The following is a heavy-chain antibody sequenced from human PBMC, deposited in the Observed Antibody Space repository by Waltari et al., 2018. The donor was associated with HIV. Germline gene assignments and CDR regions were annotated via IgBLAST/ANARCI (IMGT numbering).Heavy chain of an antibody. CDR3: ARLVDTAMVGY. CDR1: RGSISSSSYY. Sequence: QLQLQESGPGLVKPSETLSLTCTVPRGSISSSSYYWAWIRPPPGKGLEWSGSIYDSGGTYYNPTLKSRVTISVDTSKNQFSLKLSSVTAADTAVYYGARLVDTAMVGYWGQGTLVTVSS. V-gene: IGHV4-39*01. D-gene: IGHD5-18*01. CDR2: IYDSGGT. J-gene: IGHJ4*02.